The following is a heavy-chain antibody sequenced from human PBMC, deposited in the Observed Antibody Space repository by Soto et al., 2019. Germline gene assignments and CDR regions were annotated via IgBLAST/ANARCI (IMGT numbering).Heavy chain of an antibody. D-gene: IGHD6-19*01. V-gene: IGHV4-31*03. CDR1: GYSITAGGYY. CDR3: ARMYSSGSGWFHP. CDR2: FYSSGSI. J-gene: IGHJ5*02. Sequence: SETLSLTCFVSGYSITAGGYYWSWIRHHPGKGLEWIGSFYSSGSIIYNPSLRSRVSISGDTSSNQFSMSLTSVTAADTARYYCARMYSSGSGWFHPWGQGALVTVSS.